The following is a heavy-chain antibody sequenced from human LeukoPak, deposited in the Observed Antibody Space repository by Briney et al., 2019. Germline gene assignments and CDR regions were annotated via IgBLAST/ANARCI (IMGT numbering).Heavy chain of an antibody. CDR1: RFAFSGYA. D-gene: IGHD3-22*01. CDR3: AKDLYYYDSSTEGGMDV. J-gene: IGHJ6*03. CDR2: ISYDGGRK. V-gene: IGHV3-30*04. Sequence: GGSLRLSCGASRFAFSGYAFHWVRQAPGKGLEWLALISYDGGRKDYADSVKGRFTISRDNSKNTLYLQMNSLRAEDTAVYYCAKDLYYYDSSTEGGMDVWGKGTTVTVSS.